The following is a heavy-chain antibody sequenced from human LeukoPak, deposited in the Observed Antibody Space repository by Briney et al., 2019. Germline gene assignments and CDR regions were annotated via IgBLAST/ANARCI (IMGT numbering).Heavy chain of an antibody. J-gene: IGHJ6*02. V-gene: IGHV3-30*18. CDR2: ISYDGSNK. CDR3: AKSFDYGDYVEPYYYYGMDV. Sequence: GGSLRLSCAASGFTFSGYGMHWVRQAPGKGLEWVAVISYDGSNKYYADSVKGRFTISRDNSKNTLYLQMNSLRAEDTAVYYCAKSFDYGDYVEPYYYYGMDVWGQGTTVTVSS. D-gene: IGHD4-17*01. CDR1: GFTFSGYG.